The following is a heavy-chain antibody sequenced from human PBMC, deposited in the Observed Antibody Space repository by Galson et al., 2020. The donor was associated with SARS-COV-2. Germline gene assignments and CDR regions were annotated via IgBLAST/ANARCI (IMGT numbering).Heavy chain of an antibody. CDR1: GFTFSSYG. Sequence: GGSLRLSCAASGFTFSSYGMHWVRQAPGKGLEWVAVISYDGSNKYYADSVKGRFTISRDNSKNTLYLQMNSLRAEDTAVYYCAKDGWRYCSGGSCDLFDYWGQGTLVTVSS. V-gene: IGHV3-30*18. J-gene: IGHJ4*02. D-gene: IGHD2-15*01. CDR3: AKDGWRYCSGGSCDLFDY. CDR2: ISYDGSNK.